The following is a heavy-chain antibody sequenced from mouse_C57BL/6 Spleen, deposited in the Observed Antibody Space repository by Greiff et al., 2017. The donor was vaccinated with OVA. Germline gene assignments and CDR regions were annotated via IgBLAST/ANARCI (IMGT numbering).Heavy chain of an antibody. CDR2: IYPGSGNT. V-gene: IGHV1-76*01. J-gene: IGHJ3*01. Sequence: QVQLKESGAELVRPGASVKLSCKASGYTFTDYYINWVKQRPGQGLEWIARIYPGSGNTYYNEKFKGKATLTAEKSSSTAYMQLSSLTSEDSAVYFCARSHYGNYGFAYWGQGTLVTVSA. CDR1: GYTFTDYY. D-gene: IGHD2-1*01. CDR3: ARSHYGNYGFAY.